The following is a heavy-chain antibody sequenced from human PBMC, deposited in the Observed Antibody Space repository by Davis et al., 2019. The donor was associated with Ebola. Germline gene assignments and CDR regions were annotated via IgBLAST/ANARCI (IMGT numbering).Heavy chain of an antibody. V-gene: IGHV3-30*18. Sequence: GESLKISCAASGFTFSSYGMHWVRQAPGKGLEWVAVISYDGSNKYYADSVKGRFTISRDNSKNTLYLQMNSLRAEDTAVYYCAKALLGYCSSTSCYLHYYYGMDVWGQGTTVTVSS. D-gene: IGHD2-2*01. CDR3: AKALLGYCSSTSCYLHYYYGMDV. CDR1: GFTFSSYG. CDR2: ISYDGSNK. J-gene: IGHJ6*02.